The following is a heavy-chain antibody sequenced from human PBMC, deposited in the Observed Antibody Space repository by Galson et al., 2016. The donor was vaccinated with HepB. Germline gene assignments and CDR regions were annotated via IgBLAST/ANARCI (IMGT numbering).Heavy chain of an antibody. CDR1: GFTFSSYA. CDR2: ISGRGGST. D-gene: IGHD2-21*02. CDR3: ARGCGGDCYSVSGY. V-gene: IGHV3-23*01. Sequence: SLRLSCAASGFTFSSYAMSWVRQAPGKGLEWVSGISGRGGSTYYADSVEGRFTISRDNSKNTLYLQMKSLRAEDTAVYYCARGCGGDCYSVSGYWGQGTLVTVSP. J-gene: IGHJ4*02.